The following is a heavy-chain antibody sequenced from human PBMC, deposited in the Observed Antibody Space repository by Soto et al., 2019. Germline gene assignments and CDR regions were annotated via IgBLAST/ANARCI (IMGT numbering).Heavy chain of an antibody. CDR3: ANSEYSRYKNIDV. Sequence: XGSLRLSCSASGFTFRGYGMHWVRQAPGMGLDWVALISYDGSIKYYADSVRGRFTISRDNSKNTLYLQMNSLRAEDTAVYYCANSEYSRYKNIDVWGQGTTVTVSS. CDR1: GFTFRGYG. V-gene: IGHV3-30*18. D-gene: IGHD5-18*01. J-gene: IGHJ6*02. CDR2: ISYDGSIK.